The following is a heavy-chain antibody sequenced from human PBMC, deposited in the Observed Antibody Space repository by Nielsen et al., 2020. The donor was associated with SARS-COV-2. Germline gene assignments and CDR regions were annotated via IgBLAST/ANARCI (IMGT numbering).Heavy chain of an antibody. J-gene: IGHJ5*02. CDR2: IYYSGST. V-gene: IGHV4-59*13. D-gene: IGHD6-6*01. CDR1: GGSISSYY. Sequence: SETLSLTCPVSGGSISSYYWSWIRQPPGKGLEWIGYIYYSGSTNYNPSLKSRVTISVDTSKNQFSLKLSSVTAADTAVYYCARVIYSSSPNWFDPWGQGTLVTVSS. CDR3: ARVIYSSSPNWFDP.